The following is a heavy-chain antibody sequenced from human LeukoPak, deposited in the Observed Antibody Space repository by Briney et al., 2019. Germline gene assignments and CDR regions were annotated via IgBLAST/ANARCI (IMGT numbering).Heavy chain of an antibody. CDR3: ARDYCSSTSCLFDY. CDR2: FSYSGST. J-gene: IGHJ4*02. CDR1: GGSVSSYY. D-gene: IGHD2-2*01. Sequence: PSETLSLTCTVSGGSVSSYYWSWIRQPPGKGLEWIGYFSYSGSTNYNPSLKSRVTISVDTSKNQFSLKLSSVTAADTAVYYCARDYCSSTSCLFDYWGQGTLVTVSS. V-gene: IGHV4-59*02.